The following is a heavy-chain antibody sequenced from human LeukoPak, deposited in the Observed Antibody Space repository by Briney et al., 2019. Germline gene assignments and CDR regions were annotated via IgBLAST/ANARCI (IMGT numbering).Heavy chain of an antibody. CDR2: ISYDGSNK. D-gene: IGHD2-2*02. V-gene: IGHV3-30*18. Sequence: GGSLRLSCAASGFTFSSYGMHWVRQAPGKGLEWVAVISYDGSNKYYADSVKGRFTISRDNSKNTLYLQMNSLRAEDTAVYYCAKVPKGGSFYTRARYGMDVWGQGTTVTVSS. CDR1: GFTFSSYG. J-gene: IGHJ6*02. CDR3: AKVPKGGSFYTRARYGMDV.